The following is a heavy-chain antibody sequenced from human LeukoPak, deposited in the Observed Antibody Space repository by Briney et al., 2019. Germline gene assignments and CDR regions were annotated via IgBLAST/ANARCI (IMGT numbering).Heavy chain of an antibody. CDR2: ISYDGSNK. CDR1: GFTFSSYG. J-gene: IGHJ4*02. V-gene: IGHV3-30*03. Sequence: PGGSLRLSCAASGFTFSSYGMHWVRQAPGKGLEWVAVISYDGSNKYYADSVKGRFTISRDNSKNTLYLQMNSLRAEDTAVYYCASEGGQYYYDSSGYYPFDYWGQGTLVTVSS. D-gene: IGHD3-22*01. CDR3: ASEGGQYYYDSSGYYPFDY.